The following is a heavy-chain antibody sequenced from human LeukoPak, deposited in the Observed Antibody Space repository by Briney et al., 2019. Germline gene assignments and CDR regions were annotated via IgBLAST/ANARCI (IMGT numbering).Heavy chain of an antibody. D-gene: IGHD5-18*01. Sequence: PGGSLRLSWAASGFTFSSYWMHWVRQAPGKGLVLVSRINSDGSSTSYADSVKGRFTISRDNAKNTLYLQMNSLRAEDTAVYYCARGDSPAMADGSDYWGQGTLVTVSS. CDR2: INSDGSST. J-gene: IGHJ4*02. V-gene: IGHV3-74*01. CDR3: ARGDSPAMADGSDY. CDR1: GFTFSSYW.